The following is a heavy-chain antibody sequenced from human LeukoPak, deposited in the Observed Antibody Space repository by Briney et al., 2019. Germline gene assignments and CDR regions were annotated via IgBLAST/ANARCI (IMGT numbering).Heavy chain of an antibody. Sequence: SGGSLRLSCAASGFTFSSHAMVWVRQAPGKGLEWVSYISSSGNTTYHADSVKGRFTISRDNAKNSLYLQMSSLRAEDTAVYYCARDGGSSWYFDYWGQGTLVTVSS. CDR3: ARDGGSSWYFDY. CDR1: GFTFSSHA. J-gene: IGHJ4*02. D-gene: IGHD6-13*01. CDR2: ISSSGNTT. V-gene: IGHV3-48*04.